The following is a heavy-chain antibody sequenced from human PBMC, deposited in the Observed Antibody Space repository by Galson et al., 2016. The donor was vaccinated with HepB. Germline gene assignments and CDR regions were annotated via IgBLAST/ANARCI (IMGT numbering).Heavy chain of an antibody. V-gene: IGHV4-59*12. CDR3: AKVGGSRPRYFES. CDR1: GGSISSYF. Sequence: SETLSLTCNVSGGSISSYFWSWIRQTPGKELEWIGYIYKTGSTNYSPSLKSRVTISVDTSKNQFSLNLTSVTVADTAVYYCAKVGGSRPRYFESWGQGTLVTVGS. J-gene: IGHJ4*02. CDR2: IYKTGST. D-gene: IGHD2-15*01.